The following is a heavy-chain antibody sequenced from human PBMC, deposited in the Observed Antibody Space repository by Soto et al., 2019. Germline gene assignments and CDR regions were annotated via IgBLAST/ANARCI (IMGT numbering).Heavy chain of an antibody. CDR2: LYWDDTR. V-gene: IGHV2-5*02. J-gene: IGHJ6*04. D-gene: IGHD2-2*02. CDR3: AHYTTDTYFDV. CDR1: GFSLSTGGVG. Sequence: QITLKESSPTLVKPTQTLTLTCSFSGFSLSTGGVGVGWIRQPPGQALAWLALLYWDDTRRYNPSLKNTLTIAKATNDNQLVLTVTDMGPVDTGTYFCAHYTTDTYFDVWGKGATVTVSS.